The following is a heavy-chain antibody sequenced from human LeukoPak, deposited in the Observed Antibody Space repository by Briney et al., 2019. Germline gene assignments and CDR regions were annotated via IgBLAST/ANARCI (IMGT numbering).Heavy chain of an antibody. CDR2: INHSGST. J-gene: IGHJ4*02. CDR1: GGSFSGYY. D-gene: IGHD6-13*01. Sequence: SETLSLTCAVYGGSFSGYYWSWIRQPPGKGLEWIGEINHSGSTNYNPSLKSRVTISVDTSKNQFSLKLSSVTAADTAVYYCARGRIAAAGKAGYHFDYWGQGTLVTVSS. CDR3: ARGRIAAAGKAGYHFDY. V-gene: IGHV4-34*01.